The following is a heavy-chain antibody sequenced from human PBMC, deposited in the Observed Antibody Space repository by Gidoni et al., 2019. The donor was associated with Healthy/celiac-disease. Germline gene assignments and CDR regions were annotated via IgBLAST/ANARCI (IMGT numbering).Heavy chain of an antibody. Sequence: QLQLVQSGAEAKKPGSSGKGSCKASGYTFTSYARHWVRQAPGHRLEWMGWINAGNGNKKYSQKLQGRVTITRETAASTAYMELRSLRSEDTAVYYCARDRIAVAGTFDYWGQGTLVTVSS. J-gene: IGHJ4*02. D-gene: IGHD6-19*01. CDR3: ARDRIAVAGTFDY. CDR2: INAGNGNK. CDR1: GYTFTSYA. V-gene: IGHV1-3*01.